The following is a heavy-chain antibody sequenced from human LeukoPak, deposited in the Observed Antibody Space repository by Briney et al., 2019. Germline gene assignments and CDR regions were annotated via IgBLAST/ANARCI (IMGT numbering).Heavy chain of an antibody. CDR1: GGSISSSSYY. Sequence: SETLSLTCTVSGGSISSSSYYWGWIRQPPGKGLEWIGSIYYSGSTYYNPSLKSRVTISVDTSKNQFSLKLSPVTAADTAVYYCARPTMVRGVIDYWGQGTLVTVSS. J-gene: IGHJ4*02. CDR3: ARPTMVRGVIDY. D-gene: IGHD3-10*01. V-gene: IGHV4-39*01. CDR2: IYYSGST.